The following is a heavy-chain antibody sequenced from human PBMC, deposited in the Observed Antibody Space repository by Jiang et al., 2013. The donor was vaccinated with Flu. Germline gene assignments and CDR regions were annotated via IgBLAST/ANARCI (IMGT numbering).Heavy chain of an antibody. J-gene: IGHJ4*02. V-gene: IGHV4-59*01. D-gene: IGHD4/OR15-4a*01. CDR2: IYYTGTT. CDR1: GGSISSYH. Sequence: TVSGGSISSYHWTWIRQPPGKGLEWIGHIYYTGTTEYNPSLKSRVAISMNTSKTQFSLNLRSVTAADTAVYYCARDDAANPRALVYWGQGTLVTVSS. CDR3: ARDDAANPRALVY.